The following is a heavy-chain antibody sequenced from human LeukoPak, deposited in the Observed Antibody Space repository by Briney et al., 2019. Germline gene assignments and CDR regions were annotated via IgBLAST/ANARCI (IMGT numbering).Heavy chain of an antibody. D-gene: IGHD3-10*01. CDR2: ITRSSDNT. CDR1: GFTFNTYA. J-gene: IGHJ4*02. V-gene: IGHV3-23*01. CDR3: VKDRPNYYGPGAYYKRDGDY. Sequence: GGSLRLSCAASGFTFNTYAMSWVRQAPGKGLEWVSSITRSSDNTYYADSGKGRFTISRDNSKNTLYLQMNSLRGEDSAMYYCVKDRPNYYGPGAYYKRDGDYWGQGTLVTVSS.